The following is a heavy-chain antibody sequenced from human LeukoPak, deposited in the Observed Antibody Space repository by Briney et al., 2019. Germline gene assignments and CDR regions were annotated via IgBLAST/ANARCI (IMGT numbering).Heavy chain of an antibody. Sequence: SETLSLTCTVSGGSISSSIINNYWNWVRQPPGKGLEWIGSIHYSGSTYYNPSLESRATISVDTSKNQFSVKLTSVTAADTAVYYCARKGTIAPTGASHFDYWGQGTLVTVSS. D-gene: IGHD6-13*01. CDR1: GGSISSSIINNY. CDR3: ARKGTIAPTGASHFDY. J-gene: IGHJ4*02. CDR2: IHYSGST. V-gene: IGHV4-39*01.